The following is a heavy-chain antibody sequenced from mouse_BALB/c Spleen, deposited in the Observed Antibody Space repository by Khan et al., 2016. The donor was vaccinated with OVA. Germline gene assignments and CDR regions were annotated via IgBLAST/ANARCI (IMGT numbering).Heavy chain of an antibody. CDR3: ARSGYDYFAY. D-gene: IGHD2-14*01. J-gene: IGHJ3*01. CDR1: GYAFSSYW. Sequence: QVRLQQSGAELVRPGSSVKISCKASGYAFSSYWMNWVKQRPGQGLEWIGQIYPGDGNTKYNGKFKGKVTLTADKSSNTAYIQLSSLTSEDSAVYFCARSGYDYFAYWGQGTLVTVSA. V-gene: IGHV1-80*01. CDR2: IYPGDGNT.